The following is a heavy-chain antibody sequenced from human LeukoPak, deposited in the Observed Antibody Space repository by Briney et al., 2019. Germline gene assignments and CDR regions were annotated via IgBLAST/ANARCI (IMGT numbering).Heavy chain of an antibody. Sequence: EASVTVSFKASGGTFSSYAISWVRQAPGQGLEWMGGIIPLFGAAQYAQRFQGRVTITTDEFTTTAYLGLSSLRSDDTAVYYCARGAGARPIHYWGQGTLVTVSS. D-gene: IGHD1-26*01. CDR3: ARGAGARPIHY. CDR1: GGTFSSYA. V-gene: IGHV1-69*05. J-gene: IGHJ4*02. CDR2: IIPLFGAA.